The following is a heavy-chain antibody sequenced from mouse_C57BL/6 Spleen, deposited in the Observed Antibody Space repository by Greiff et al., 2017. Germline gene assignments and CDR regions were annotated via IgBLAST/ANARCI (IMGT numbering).Heavy chain of an antibody. D-gene: IGHD5-5*01. CDR3: TRLPPFDY. CDR1: GFNIKDYY. CDR2: IDPEDGDT. Sequence: EVQLQQSGAELVRPGASVKLSCTASGFNIKDYYMHWVKQRPEQGLEWIGRIDPEDGDTEYAPKFQGKATMTADTSSNTAYLQLRSLTSEGASVYYCTRLPPFDYWGKGTTLTVSS. V-gene: IGHV14-1*01. J-gene: IGHJ2*01.